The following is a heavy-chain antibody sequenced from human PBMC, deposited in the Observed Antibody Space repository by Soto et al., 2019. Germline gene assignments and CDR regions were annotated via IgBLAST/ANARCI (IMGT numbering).Heavy chain of an antibody. CDR3: ARVLYYGSGSYSPYGMDV. V-gene: IGHV1-69*01. J-gene: IGHJ6*02. D-gene: IGHD3-10*01. Sequence: QVQLVQSGAAVKKPGSSVKVSCKTSGVSFNNNGIGWVRQAPGHGLEWMGGVSPPFRTSNYARKFQGRISITADASTGTVNMELSSLTSEDTAQYYCARVLYYGSGSYSPYGMDVWGQGTTVTVCS. CDR2: VSPPFRTS. CDR1: GVSFNNNG.